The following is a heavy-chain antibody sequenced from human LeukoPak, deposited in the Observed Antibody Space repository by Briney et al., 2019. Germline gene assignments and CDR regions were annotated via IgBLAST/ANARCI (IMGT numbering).Heavy chain of an antibody. CDR3: ARAYYDSRGYYYGVYFDY. D-gene: IGHD3-22*01. J-gene: IGHJ4*02. V-gene: IGHV3-11*01. CDR2: ISSSGSTI. Sequence: GGSLRLSCAASGFTFSDYYMSWIRQAPGKGLEWVSYISSSGSTIYYADSVKGRFTISRDNAKNSLYLQMNSLRAEDTAVYYCARAYYDSRGYYYGVYFDYWGQGTLVTVSS. CDR1: GFTFSDYY.